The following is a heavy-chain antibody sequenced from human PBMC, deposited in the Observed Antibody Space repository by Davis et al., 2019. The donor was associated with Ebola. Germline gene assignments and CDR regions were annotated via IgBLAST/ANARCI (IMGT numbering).Heavy chain of an antibody. CDR1: GGSISSYY. J-gene: IGHJ6*02. Sequence: MPGGSLRLSCTVSGGSISSYYWSWIRQPPGKGLEWIGYIYYSGSTNYNPSLKSRVTISVDTSKNQFSLKLSSVTAADTAVYYCARGPYYYDFWSGHAHMDVWGQGTTVTVSS. CDR2: IYYSGST. D-gene: IGHD3-3*01. CDR3: ARGPYYYDFWSGHAHMDV. V-gene: IGHV4-59*01.